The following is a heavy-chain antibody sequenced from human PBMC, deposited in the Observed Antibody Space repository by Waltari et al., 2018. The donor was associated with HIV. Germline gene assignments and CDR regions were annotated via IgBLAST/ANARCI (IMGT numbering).Heavy chain of an antibody. CDR3: ARHALRVGAAYWNFDL. CDR2: IYYTGRA. V-gene: IGHV4-39*01. CDR1: GGSVSSSSYF. Sequence: QLQLQESGPGLVKPSETLSLTCTVPGGSVSSSSYFWGWIRQPSGQGQVGIGRIYYTGRAYYNPSLRRRVTISVDTAKNQFSLKVTSVTAADTAVYYCARHALRVGAAYWNFDLWGRGTLVTVSS. J-gene: IGHJ2*01. D-gene: IGHD1-26*01.